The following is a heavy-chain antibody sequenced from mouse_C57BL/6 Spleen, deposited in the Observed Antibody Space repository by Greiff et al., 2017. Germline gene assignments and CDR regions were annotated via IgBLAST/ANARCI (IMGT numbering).Heavy chain of an antibody. V-gene: IGHV5-6*01. D-gene: IGHD3-1*01. J-gene: IGHJ4*01. CDR3: ARRLGALDY. CDR2: ISSGGSYT. CDR1: GFTFSSYG. Sequence: EVHLVESGGDLVKPGGSLKLSCAASGFTFSSYGMSWVRQTPDKRLEWVATISSGGSYTYFPDSVKGRFTISRDNAKNTLYLQMSSLKSEDTAMYYCARRLGALDYWGQGTSVTVSS.